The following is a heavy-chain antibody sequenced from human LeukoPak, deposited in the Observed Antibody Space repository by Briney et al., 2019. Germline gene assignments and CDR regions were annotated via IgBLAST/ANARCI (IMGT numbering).Heavy chain of an antibody. CDR2: IYPGDSDT. CDR1: GYSFTSYW. Sequence: GESPKIYCKGSGYSFTSYWIGWVRQMPGEGLEWMGIIYPGDSDTRYPPSFQAQVTISDDESISTPSLEWRSFHRSDTAMYYCARLEGRGCSSTSCYSYCFDYCGQGTLVTVSS. D-gene: IGHD2-2*01. V-gene: IGHV5-51*01. CDR3: ARLEGRGCSSTSCYSYCFDY. J-gene: IGHJ4*02.